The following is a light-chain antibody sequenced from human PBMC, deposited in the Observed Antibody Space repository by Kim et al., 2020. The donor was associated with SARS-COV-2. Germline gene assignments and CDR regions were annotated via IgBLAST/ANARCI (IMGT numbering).Light chain of an antibody. J-gene: IGKJ3*01. CDR1: QTITTS. Sequence: ASVGDRATITCRASQTITTSVVWYQQKSGRAPRLLIYSASILESGVPSRFSGSGSGTDFTLTISSLEPEDFAIYYCQQSYSTPITFGPGTKVDIK. V-gene: IGKV1-39*01. CDR3: QQSYSTPIT. CDR2: SAS.